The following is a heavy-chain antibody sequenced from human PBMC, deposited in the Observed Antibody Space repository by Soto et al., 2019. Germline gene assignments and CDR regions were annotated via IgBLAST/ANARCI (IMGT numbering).Heavy chain of an antibody. V-gene: IGHV4-30-4*01. D-gene: IGHD2-2*01. CDR3: AGERTDDAKLDP. CDR1: GGSISSGDYY. J-gene: IGHJ5*02. CDR2: IYHSGST. Sequence: SETLSLTCTVSGGSISSGDYYWSWIRQPPGKGLEWIGYIYHSGSTYYNPCLKSRVTISVDTSKNQFSLKLSSVTAADTAVYYCAGERTDDAKLDPWGQGPLVTVS.